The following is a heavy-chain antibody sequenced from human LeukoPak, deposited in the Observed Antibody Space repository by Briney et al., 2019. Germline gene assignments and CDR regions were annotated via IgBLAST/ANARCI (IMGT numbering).Heavy chain of an antibody. Sequence: GGSLRLSCAASGFTFSDYYMSWIRQAPGKGLEWVSYISSSGSTIYYADSVKGRFTISRDNAKNSLYLQMNSLGAEDTAVYYCARDGSGSYYIGHYYYYMDVWGKGTTVTISS. V-gene: IGHV3-11*01. J-gene: IGHJ6*03. CDR2: ISSSGSTI. CDR1: GFTFSDYY. CDR3: ARDGSGSYYIGHYYYYMDV. D-gene: IGHD3-10*01.